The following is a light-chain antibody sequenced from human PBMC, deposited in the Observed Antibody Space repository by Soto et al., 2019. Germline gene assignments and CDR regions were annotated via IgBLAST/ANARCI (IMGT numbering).Light chain of an antibody. CDR1: QTISSN. Sequence: DIVMTQSPATLSVSPGERATLSCRASQTISSNLAWYQQKPGQTPRLLIYGASTRAAGIPARFSGSGSGTDFTLTITSLQPEDFAVYYCQQYNNWPPFTFGPGTKV. V-gene: IGKV3-15*01. CDR3: QQYNNWPPFT. CDR2: GAS. J-gene: IGKJ3*01.